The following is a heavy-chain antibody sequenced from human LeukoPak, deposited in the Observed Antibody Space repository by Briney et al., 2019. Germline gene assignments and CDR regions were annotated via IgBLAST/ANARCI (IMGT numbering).Heavy chain of an antibody. CDR1: GYTFTSYY. CDR2: INPSGGST. Sequence: ASVKVSCKASGYTFTSYYMHWVRQAPGQGLEWMGIINPSGGSTSYAQKFQGRVTMTRDMSTSTVYMELSSLRSEDTAVYYCAREFCSLPLYLDLRGRGTPVTVFS. D-gene: IGHD3-9*01. V-gene: IGHV1-46*01. J-gene: IGHJ2*01. CDR3: AREFCSLPLYLDL.